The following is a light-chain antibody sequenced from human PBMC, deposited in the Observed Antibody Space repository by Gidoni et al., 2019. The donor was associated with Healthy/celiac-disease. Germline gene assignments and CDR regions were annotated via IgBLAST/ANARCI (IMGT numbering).Light chain of an antibody. CDR1: SSDVGSYNL. Sequence: QSALTQPASVSGSPGQSITISCTGTSSDVGSYNLVSWYQQHPGKAPKLMIYECSKRPSGVSNRFSGSKSGNTASLTISGLQAEDEADYYCCSYAGSSTPRVFGGGTKLTVL. CDR3: CSYAGSSTPRV. CDR2: ECS. J-gene: IGLJ3*02. V-gene: IGLV2-23*01.